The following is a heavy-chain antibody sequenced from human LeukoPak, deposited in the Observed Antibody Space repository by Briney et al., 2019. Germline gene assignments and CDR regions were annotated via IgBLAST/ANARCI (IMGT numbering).Heavy chain of an antibody. CDR2: ITGSGINT. D-gene: IGHD2-15*01. J-gene: IGHJ6*03. CDR3: ATPPYCSGGSCQLNYYYYIDV. CDR1: GFTFSSYA. V-gene: IGHV3-23*01. Sequence: PGGSLRLSCAASGFTFSSYAMSWVRQAPGKGLEWGSGITGSGINTQSADSVKGRFTISRDNSKNMLSLQMDALRAEDTAVYYCATPPYCSGGSCQLNYYYYIDVWGKGTTVTVSS.